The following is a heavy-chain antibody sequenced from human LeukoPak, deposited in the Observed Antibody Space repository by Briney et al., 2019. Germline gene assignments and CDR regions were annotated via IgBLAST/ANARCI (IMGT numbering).Heavy chain of an antibody. J-gene: IGHJ3*02. CDR3: ASRDSSGWRGDAFDI. V-gene: IGHV3-74*01. Sequence: GGSLRLSCAASGFTFSSYWMHWVRQAPGKGLVWVSRINSDGSSTSYADSVKGRFTISRDNAKNTLYLQMNSLRAEDTAVYYCASRDSSGWRGDAFDIWGQGTMVTVSS. D-gene: IGHD6-19*01. CDR2: INSDGSST. CDR1: GFTFSSYW.